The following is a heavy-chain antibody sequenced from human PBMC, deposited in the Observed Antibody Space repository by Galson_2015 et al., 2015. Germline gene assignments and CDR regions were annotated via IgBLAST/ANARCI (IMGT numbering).Heavy chain of an antibody. CDR3: ARYSSSGLDP. V-gene: IGHV3-30*03. J-gene: IGHJ5*02. Sequence: SLRLSCAASGFSSSSYGIHWVRQAPGKGLEWVAVISYDGSYKYYADSVKGRFTISRDNSKSTLYLQMNSLRPEDTAVYYCARYSSSGLDPWGQGTLVTVSS. D-gene: IGHD6-13*01. CDR2: ISYDGSYK. CDR1: GFSSSSYG.